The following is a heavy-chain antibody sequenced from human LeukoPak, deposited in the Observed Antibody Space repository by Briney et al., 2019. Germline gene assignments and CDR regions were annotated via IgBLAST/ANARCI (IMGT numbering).Heavy chain of an antibody. J-gene: IGHJ5*02. V-gene: IGHV4-59*01. CDR3: SRALRQQLFSGWFDP. D-gene: IGHD6-13*01. CDR2: IYYGGST. Sequence: PSETLSLTCTVSGGSISSYYWSWLRQPPGKGLEWIGYIYYGGSTNYNPSLKSRVTISVDTSKNQLSLRLISVTAADTAVYYCSRALRQQLFSGWFDPWGQGTLVTVSS. CDR1: GGSISSYY.